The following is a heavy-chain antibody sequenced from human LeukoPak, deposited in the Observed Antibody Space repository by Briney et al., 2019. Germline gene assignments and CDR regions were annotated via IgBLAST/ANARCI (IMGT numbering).Heavy chain of an antibody. J-gene: IGHJ4*02. CDR3: SRESGAFCPFGY. V-gene: IGHV4-59*12. Sequence: SETLSLTCTVSGASISTYYWTWIRQPPGKGLEWIGYIYYSGSTNYNPSLKSRVTISVDTSKNQLSLKLSSVTAADTAIYYCSRESGAFCPFGYWGQGTLVIVPP. CDR2: IYYSGST. D-gene: IGHD1-26*01. CDR1: GASISTYY.